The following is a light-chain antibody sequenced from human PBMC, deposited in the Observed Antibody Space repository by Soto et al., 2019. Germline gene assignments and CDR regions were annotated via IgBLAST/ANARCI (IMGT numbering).Light chain of an antibody. CDR2: SAS. CDR1: QSVNNN. CDR3: QQYGSSPET. J-gene: IGKJ1*01. Sequence: EIVMTQSPVTLSVSPGERATLSCTASQSVNNNVAWYQQKPGHTPRLLIYSASIGATGTPARFSGSGSGSDFTLTISSLQSEDFAVYYCQQYGSSPETFGQGTKVDIK. V-gene: IGKV3-15*01.